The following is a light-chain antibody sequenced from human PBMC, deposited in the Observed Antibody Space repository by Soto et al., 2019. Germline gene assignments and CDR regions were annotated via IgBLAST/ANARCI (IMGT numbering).Light chain of an antibody. CDR2: AAS. Sequence: DLQMTQSPSALSASVGDRVTITCRSSKSISSYLNWYQQKPGKAPKLLIYAASSLQSGVPSRFSGSGSWTDFTLTISSLQPEDFATYDCQQIYSTPYTFGQGTKLEIK. CDR3: QQIYSTPYT. J-gene: IGKJ2*01. CDR1: KSISSY. V-gene: IGKV1-39*01.